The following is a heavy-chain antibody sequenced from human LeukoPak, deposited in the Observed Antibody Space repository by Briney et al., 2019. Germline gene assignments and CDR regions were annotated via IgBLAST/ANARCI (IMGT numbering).Heavy chain of an antibody. CDR1: GYTFTGNI. D-gene: IGHD4-17*01. CDR2: INPSTGDT. V-gene: IGHV1-2*02. CDR3: ARDLPGLRRRDY. Sequence: ASVKVSCKASGYTFTGNILHWVRQAPGQGLDWMGWINPSTGDTNFAQRFRGRLTITRDTSINTAYMELSSLTSDDTAVYYCARDLPGLRRRDYWGQGTLVTVSS. J-gene: IGHJ4*02.